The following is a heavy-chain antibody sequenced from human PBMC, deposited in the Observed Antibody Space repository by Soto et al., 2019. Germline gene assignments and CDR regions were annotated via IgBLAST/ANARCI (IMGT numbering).Heavy chain of an antibody. Sequence: ASVKVSCKASGYTFTNFGISWVRQAPGQGLEWMGIINPSGGSTTYAQNFQGRVTMTRDTSTSTVYMELSSLRSEDTAVYYCARFVAATGHDCWGQGTLVTVSS. CDR3: ARFVAATGHDC. V-gene: IGHV1-46*03. CDR1: GYTFTNFG. D-gene: IGHD6-13*01. J-gene: IGHJ4*02. CDR2: INPSGGST.